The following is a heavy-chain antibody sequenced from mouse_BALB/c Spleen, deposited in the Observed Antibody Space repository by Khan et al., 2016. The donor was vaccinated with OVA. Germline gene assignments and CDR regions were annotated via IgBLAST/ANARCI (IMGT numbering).Heavy chain of an antibody. V-gene: IGHV9-3-1*01. D-gene: IGHD2-4*01. CDR2: INTYTGET. CDR1: GYTFTNYG. J-gene: IGHJ3*01. CDR3: VKGDDYDGTY. Sequence: QIQLVQSGPELKKPGEMVKISCKASGYTFTNYGMNWVKQAPGKGLKWMGWINTYTGETTYTDDFKGRFAFSLETSATTAYLQINSLKNEDTATYFCVKGDDYDGTYWGKGTLVTVST.